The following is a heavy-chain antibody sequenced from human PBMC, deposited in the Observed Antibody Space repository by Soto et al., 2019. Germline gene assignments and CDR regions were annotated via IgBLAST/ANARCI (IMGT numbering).Heavy chain of an antibody. CDR3: ARHGFGSLHGLVDV. J-gene: IGHJ6*02. CDR2: IQYNGYS. V-gene: IGHV4-59*08. CDR1: GGSITNYY. Sequence: QVQLQESGPGLVKPSETLSLTCTVSGGSITNYYCSWFRQPPGKGLEWIGYIQYNGYSAYNLSLQRRFTMSMDKSKTQFSLMLESVTATDTAVYYCARHGFGSLHGLVDVWGQGTTVIVSS. D-gene: IGHD3-10*01.